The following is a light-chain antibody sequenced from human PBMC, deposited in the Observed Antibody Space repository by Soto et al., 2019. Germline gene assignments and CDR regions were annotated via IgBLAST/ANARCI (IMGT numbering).Light chain of an antibody. CDR2: STS. CDR1: QSVSKY. V-gene: IGKV1-39*01. CDR3: PQSYSSPYT. Sequence: IQMTQSECSLSASFCDIVTITCRASQSVSKYLNWYRQLPGKAPTLLIYSTSTLQSGVPSRFSGSGSGTDFTLTISGLQPEDYATYDCPQSYSSPYTFALRTKV. J-gene: IGKJ1*01.